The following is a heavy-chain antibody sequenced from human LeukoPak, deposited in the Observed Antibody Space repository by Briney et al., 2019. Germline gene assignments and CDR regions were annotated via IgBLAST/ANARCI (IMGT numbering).Heavy chain of an antibody. Sequence: SETLSLTCTVSGGSITSFYWSWIRQPPGKGLEWIGHIYYSGSTNYNSSLKSRVTISVNTSKNQFSLKVTSVTAADTAIYHCARVGNRWFFDLWGRGTLVTVSS. CDR1: GGSITSFY. CDR3: ARVGNRWFFDL. CDR2: IYYSGST. V-gene: IGHV4-59*01. J-gene: IGHJ2*01. D-gene: IGHD2/OR15-2a*01.